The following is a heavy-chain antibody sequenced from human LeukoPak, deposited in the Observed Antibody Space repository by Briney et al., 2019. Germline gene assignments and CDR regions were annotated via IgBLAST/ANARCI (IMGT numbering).Heavy chain of an antibody. CDR1: GFTFSSYA. J-gene: IGHJ4*02. V-gene: IGHV3-30-3*01. D-gene: IGHD3-10*01. CDR2: ISYDGSNK. Sequence: PGGSLRLSCAASGFTFSSYAMHWVRQAPGKGLEWVAVISYDGSNKYYADSVKGRFTISRDNSKNTLYLQMNSLKAEDTAVYYCAKDQSAAAYYYGSGSLDYWGQGTLVTVSS. CDR3: AKDQSAAAYYYGSGSLDY.